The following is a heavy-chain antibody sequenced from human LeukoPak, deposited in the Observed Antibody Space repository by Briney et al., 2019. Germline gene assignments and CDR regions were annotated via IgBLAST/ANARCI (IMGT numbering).Heavy chain of an antibody. CDR2: ISKDGSST. J-gene: IGHJ4*02. D-gene: IGHD6-19*01. Sequence: PGGSLRLSCAASGFTFRNYWMQWVRQTPKKGLVWLSRISKDGSSTVYADSVKGRFTISRDNAKNTLYLQMNSLRDEDTAVYYCAASALTFSSGWFVYWGQGSLVTVSS. CDR3: AASALTFSSGWFVY. V-gene: IGHV3-74*01. CDR1: GFTFRNYW.